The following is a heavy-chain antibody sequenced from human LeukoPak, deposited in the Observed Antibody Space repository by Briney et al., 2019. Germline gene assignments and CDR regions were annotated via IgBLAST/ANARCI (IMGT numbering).Heavy chain of an antibody. CDR3: ARIGYSSSSFDY. Sequence: GGSLRLSCAASGFTFSSYGMSWVRQAPGKGLEWVANLKQDGSQKYYVDSLKGRFTISRDNAQNSLYLQMNSLRGEDTAVYYCARIGYSSSSFDYWGQGTLVTVSS. CDR1: GFTFSSYG. V-gene: IGHV3-7*01. J-gene: IGHJ4*02. CDR2: LKQDGSQK. D-gene: IGHD6-13*01.